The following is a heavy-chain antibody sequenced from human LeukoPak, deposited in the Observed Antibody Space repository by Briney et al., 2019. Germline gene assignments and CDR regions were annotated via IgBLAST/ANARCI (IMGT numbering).Heavy chain of an antibody. Sequence: SVKVSCKASGGTFSSYAISWVRQAPGQGLEWMGRIIPILGIANYAQKFQGRVTITADKSTSTAYMELSSLRSEDTAAYYCARDPTVVNSAGYAFDIWGQGTMVTVSS. CDR2: IIPILGIA. J-gene: IGHJ3*02. V-gene: IGHV1-69*04. CDR1: GGTFSSYA. D-gene: IGHD4-23*01. CDR3: ARDPTVVNSAGYAFDI.